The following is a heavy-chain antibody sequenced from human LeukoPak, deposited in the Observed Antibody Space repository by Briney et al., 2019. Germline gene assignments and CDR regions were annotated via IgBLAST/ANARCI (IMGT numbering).Heavy chain of an antibody. CDR2: ISAYNGNT. D-gene: IGHD4-17*01. J-gene: IGHJ4*02. V-gene: IGHV1-18*01. CDR3: ARGIGSYGDSGLPFAY. CDR1: GYSFTGYG. Sequence: ASVKVSCKASGYSFTGYGIGWVRQAPGQGPEWMGWISAYNGNTKYAQKFQGRVTMTTDTSTSTAYMELRSLRSDDTAVYYCARGIGSYGDSGLPFAYWGQGTLVTVSP.